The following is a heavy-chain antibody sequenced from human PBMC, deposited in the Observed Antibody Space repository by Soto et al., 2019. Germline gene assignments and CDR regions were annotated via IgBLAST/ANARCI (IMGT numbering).Heavy chain of an antibody. CDR1: GYTFTSYD. J-gene: IGHJ6*02. CDR3: ARAMGSSSWYVPYYYGMDV. CDR2: MNPNSGNT. D-gene: IGHD6-13*01. Sequence: ASVKVSCKASGYTFTSYDINWVRQATGQGLEWMGWMNPNSGNTGYAQKFQGRVTMTRNTSISTAYMELSSLRSEDTAVYYCARAMGSSSWYVPYYYGMDVWGQGTTVTVSS. V-gene: IGHV1-8*01.